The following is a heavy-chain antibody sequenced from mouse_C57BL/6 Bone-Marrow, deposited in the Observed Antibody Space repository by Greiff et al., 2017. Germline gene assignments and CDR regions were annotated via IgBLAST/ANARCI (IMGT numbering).Heavy chain of an antibody. J-gene: IGHJ4*01. CDR2: ISDGGSYT. Sequence: EVQVVESGGGLVKPGGSLKLSCAASGFTFRSYAMSWVRPTPEKRLEWVATISDGGSYTYYPDNVQGRFTISRDNAKNNLYLQMSHLKSEDTAMYYCARAFDYYGSNYARDYWGQGTSVTVSS. D-gene: IGHD1-1*01. V-gene: IGHV5-4*01. CDR3: ARAFDYYGSNYARDY. CDR1: GFTFRSYA.